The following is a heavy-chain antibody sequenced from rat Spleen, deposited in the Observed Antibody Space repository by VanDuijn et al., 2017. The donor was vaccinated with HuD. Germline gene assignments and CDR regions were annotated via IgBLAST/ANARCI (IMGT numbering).Heavy chain of an antibody. D-gene: IGHD1-12*02. J-gene: IGHJ4*01. CDR3: ARWDYDDGTYGVMDA. CDR2: INGAGST. V-gene: IGHV3-3*01. CDR1: GYSITSSYR. Sequence: EVQLQESGPGLVKPSQSLSLTCSVTGYSITSSYRWNWIRKFPGNKLEWMGYINGAGSTNYNPSLKSRISITRDTSKNQVFLQVNSVTTEDTATYYCARWDYDDGTYGVMDAWGQGASVTVSS.